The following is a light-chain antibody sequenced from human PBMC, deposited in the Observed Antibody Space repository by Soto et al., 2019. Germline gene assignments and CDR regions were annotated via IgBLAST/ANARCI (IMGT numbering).Light chain of an antibody. CDR2: AAS. CDR1: QSIGSW. Sequence: GDRVTITCRASQSIGSWLAWYQQKPGKAPKLLIYAASSLQTGVPSRFSGSGSGTDFTLTISSLQPEDFGTYYCQQAISFPITFGQGTRLEIK. V-gene: IGKV1-12*01. CDR3: QQAISFPIT. J-gene: IGKJ5*01.